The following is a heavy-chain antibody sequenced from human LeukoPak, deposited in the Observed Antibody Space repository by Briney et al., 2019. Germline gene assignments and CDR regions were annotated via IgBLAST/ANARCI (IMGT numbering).Heavy chain of an antibody. D-gene: IGHD4-11*01. Sequence: GASVKVSCKASGYTFTRYGITWVRQAPGQGLEWMGWISTYNGKTNYAQKLQGRVTMTTDTSTSTAYMELRSLRSDDTAVYYCARLFYSNYEGSVWGQGTMVTVSS. CDR2: ISTYNGKT. CDR1: GYTFTRYG. CDR3: ARLFYSNYEGSV. V-gene: IGHV1-18*01. J-gene: IGHJ3*01.